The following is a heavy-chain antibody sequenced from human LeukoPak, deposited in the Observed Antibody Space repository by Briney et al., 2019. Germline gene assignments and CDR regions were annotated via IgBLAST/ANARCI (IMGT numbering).Heavy chain of an antibody. Sequence: PGGSLRLSCAASGFIFSSYAMSWVRQAPGKGLEWVSGISGSGGNTYYADSMKGRFTTSRDNSKNTLYMQMNSLRADDTAVYYCAKDRGPYSGYDSFFHFWGQGTLVTVSS. CDR2: ISGSGGNT. CDR3: AKDRGPYSGYDSFFHF. J-gene: IGHJ4*02. D-gene: IGHD5-12*01. V-gene: IGHV3-23*01. CDR1: GFIFSSYA.